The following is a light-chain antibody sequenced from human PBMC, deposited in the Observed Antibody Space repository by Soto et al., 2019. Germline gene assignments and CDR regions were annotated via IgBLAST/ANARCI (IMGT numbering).Light chain of an antibody. CDR3: SSYTSSSTPVV. CDR1: SSDVGGYNY. CDR2: DVS. Sequence: QSVLTQPASVSGSTGLSITISCTGTSSDVGGYNYVSWYQQHPGKAPKLMIYDVSNRPSGVSNRFSGSKSGNTASLTISGLQAEDEDYYYCSSYTSSSTPVVFGGGTQLTVL. V-gene: IGLV2-14*01. J-gene: IGLJ2*01.